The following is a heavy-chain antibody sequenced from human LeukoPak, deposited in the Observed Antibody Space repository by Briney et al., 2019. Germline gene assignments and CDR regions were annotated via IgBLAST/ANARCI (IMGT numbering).Heavy chain of an antibody. D-gene: IGHD3-22*01. V-gene: IGHV1-18*01. CDR2: ISAYNGNT. J-gene: IGHJ4*02. CDR3: ARDRLYYYDSSFDY. CDR1: GYTFTSYG. Sequence: ASVKVSCKASGYTFTSYGISWVRQAPGQGLEWMGWISAYNGNTNYAQTLQGRVTMTTDTSTSTAYMELRSLRSDDTAVYYCARDRLYYYDSSFDYWGQGTLVTVSS.